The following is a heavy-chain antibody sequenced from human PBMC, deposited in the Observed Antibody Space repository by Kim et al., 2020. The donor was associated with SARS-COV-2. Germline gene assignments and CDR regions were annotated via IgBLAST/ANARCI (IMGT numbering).Heavy chain of an antibody. Sequence: GGSLRLSCAASGFTFSSYGMHWVRQAPGKGLEWVAVISYDGSNKYYADSVKGRFTISRDNSKNTLYLQMNSLRAEDTAVYYCAKDRIAVAGRNWFDPWGQGTLVTVSS. D-gene: IGHD6-19*01. J-gene: IGHJ5*02. V-gene: IGHV3-30*18. CDR3: AKDRIAVAGRNWFDP. CDR2: ISYDGSNK. CDR1: GFTFSSYG.